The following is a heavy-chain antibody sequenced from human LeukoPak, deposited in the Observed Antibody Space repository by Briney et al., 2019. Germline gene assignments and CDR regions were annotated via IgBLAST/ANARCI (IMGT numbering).Heavy chain of an antibody. CDR3: ARRYPGYSSGWYGTWYFDL. J-gene: IGHJ2*01. CDR2: IYYSGST. Sequence: PSETLSLTCTVSGGSISSYYWSWIRQPPGKGLEWIGYIYYSGSTNYNPSLKSRVTISVDTSKNQFSLKLSSVTAADTAVYYCARRYPGYSSGWYGTWYFDLWGRGTLVTVSS. V-gene: IGHV4-59*08. D-gene: IGHD6-19*01. CDR1: GGSISSYY.